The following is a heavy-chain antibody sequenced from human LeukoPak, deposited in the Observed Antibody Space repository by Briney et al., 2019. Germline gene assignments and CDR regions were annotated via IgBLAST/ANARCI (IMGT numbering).Heavy chain of an antibody. V-gene: IGHV4-39*01. CDR2: IYYSGST. D-gene: IGHD4-17*01. CDR3: ARVGESGHGDYVRG. Sequence: SETLSLTCTVSGGSISSSSYYWGWIRQPPGKGLEWIGSIYYSGSTYYNPSLESRVTISVDTSKNQFSLKLSSVTAADTAVYYCARVGESGHGDYVRGWGQGTLVTVSS. J-gene: IGHJ4*02. CDR1: GGSISSSSYY.